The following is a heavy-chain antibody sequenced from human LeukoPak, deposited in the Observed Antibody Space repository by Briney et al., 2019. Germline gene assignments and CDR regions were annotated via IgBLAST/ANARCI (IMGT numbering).Heavy chain of an antibody. CDR1: GFTFSSYG. D-gene: IGHD3-10*01. Sequence: GTSLRLSCTASGFTFSSYGMHWVRQAPGKGLEWVAVISYDGSNKYYADSVKGRFTISRDNSKNTLYLQMNSLRAEDTAVYYCARNGYGSGSYSYYFDYWGQGTLVTVSS. V-gene: IGHV3-30*03. CDR2: ISYDGSNK. J-gene: IGHJ4*02. CDR3: ARNGYGSGSYSYYFDY.